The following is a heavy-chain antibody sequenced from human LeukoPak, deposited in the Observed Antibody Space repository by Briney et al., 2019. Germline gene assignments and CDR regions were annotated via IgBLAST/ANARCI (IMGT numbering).Heavy chain of an antibody. CDR2: TSGDSKVI. CDR3: GRDGGVAYGLDV. J-gene: IGHJ6*02. Sequence: GGSLRLSCVASGFTFKSHNMNWVRHAPGKGLEWVSFTSGDSKVIYYADSVKGRFTISRDNAKNSLYLQMNSLRADDTAVYYFGRDGGVAYGLDVWGQGTTVTVSS. D-gene: IGHD3-3*01. CDR1: GFTFKSHN. V-gene: IGHV3-48*01.